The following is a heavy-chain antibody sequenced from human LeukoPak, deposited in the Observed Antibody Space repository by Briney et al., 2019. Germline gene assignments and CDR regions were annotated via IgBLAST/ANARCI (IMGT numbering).Heavy chain of an antibody. V-gene: IGHV1-2*02. Sequence: ASVKVSCKASGYTFTGYYMHWVRQAPVQGLEWMGWINPNSGGTNYAQKFQGRVTMTRDTSISTAYMELSRLRSDDTAVYYCARGRLRAVAGRTSDYWGQGTLVTVSS. CDR2: INPNSGGT. D-gene: IGHD6-19*01. J-gene: IGHJ4*02. CDR3: ARGRLRAVAGRTSDY. CDR1: GYTFTGYY.